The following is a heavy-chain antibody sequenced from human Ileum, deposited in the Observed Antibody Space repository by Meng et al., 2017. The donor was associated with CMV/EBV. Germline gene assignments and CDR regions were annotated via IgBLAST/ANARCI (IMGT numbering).Heavy chain of an antibody. CDR3: TTRLTRLLLHP. CDR1: GFGFSNAW. Sequence: CAASGFGFSNAWMSWVRQAPGKGLEWVGRIKSKTDGGTTDYAAPVKGRFSISRDDSKNTVYLQMNSLKTEDSAMYYCTTRLTRLLLHPWGQGMLVTVSS. CDR2: IKSKTDGGTT. V-gene: IGHV3-15*01. J-gene: IGHJ5*02. D-gene: IGHD2/OR15-2a*01.